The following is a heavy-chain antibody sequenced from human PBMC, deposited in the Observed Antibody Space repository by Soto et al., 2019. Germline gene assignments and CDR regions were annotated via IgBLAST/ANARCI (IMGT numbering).Heavy chain of an antibody. J-gene: IGHJ6*02. CDR3: TKGWLDG. CDR1: GFTFSSHV. V-gene: IGHV3-23*01. Sequence: ELQLLESGGGLVQPGGSLRLSCVASGFTFSSHVMNWVRQAPGRGLEWVSSVGGSGGTYYADSARGRFTISRDNSKNTVNLQMNSLKAEDTAVSYCTKGWLDGWGQGTTVSVSS. D-gene: IGHD2-15*01. CDR2: VGGSGGT.